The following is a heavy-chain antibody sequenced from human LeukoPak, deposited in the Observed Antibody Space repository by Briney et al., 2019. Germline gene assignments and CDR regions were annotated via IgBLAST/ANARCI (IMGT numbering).Heavy chain of an antibody. CDR2: LSAGGGST. CDR3: AKDLCSGGSCYYFDY. D-gene: IGHD2-15*01. V-gene: IGHV3-23*01. Sequence: PGGSLRLSCAAAGFTFRSYDMSWVRQAPGKGLEWVSTLSAGGGSTYYADSVKGRFTISRDSSKNTLYLQMNSLRAEDTAVYYCAKDLCSGGSCYYFDYWGQGTLVTVSS. CDR1: GFTFRSYD. J-gene: IGHJ4*02.